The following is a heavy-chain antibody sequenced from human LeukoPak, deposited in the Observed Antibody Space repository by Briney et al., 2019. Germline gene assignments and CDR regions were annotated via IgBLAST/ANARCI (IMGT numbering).Heavy chain of an antibody. D-gene: IGHD5-18*01. CDR2: MNPNSGNT. CDR3: ARSYGASVRSGCAY. CDR1: GYTFTSYD. V-gene: IGHV1-8*01. J-gene: IGHJ4*02. Sequence: ASVKVSCKASGYTFTSYDINWVRQATGQGLEWMGWMNPNSGNTGYAQKFQGRVTMTRDTSTSTVYMELSSLTSEDPAVYYCARSYGASVRSGCAYWGQGTLVTVSS.